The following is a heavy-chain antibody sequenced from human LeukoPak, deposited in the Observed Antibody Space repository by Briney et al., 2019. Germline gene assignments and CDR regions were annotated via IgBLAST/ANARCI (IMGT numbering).Heavy chain of an antibody. CDR3: AKDRDSGAHGWFDP. Sequence: PGGSLRLSCAASGFTFSNYWMSWVRQAPGKGLEWVSSISSSSSYIYYADSVKGRFTISRDNAKNSLYLQMNSLRAEDTAVYYCAKDRDSGAHGWFDPWGQGTLVTVSS. CDR1: GFTFSNYW. V-gene: IGHV3-21*04. D-gene: IGHD4-17*01. CDR2: ISSSSSYI. J-gene: IGHJ5*02.